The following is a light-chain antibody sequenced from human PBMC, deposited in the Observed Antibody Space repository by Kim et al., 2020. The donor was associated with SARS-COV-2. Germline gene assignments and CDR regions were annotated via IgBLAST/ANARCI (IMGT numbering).Light chain of an antibody. V-gene: IGKV1-5*01. Sequence: SPLSASVGDRVTITCRASQSISSWLAWYQQKPGKAPKLLIYDASSLESGVPSRFSGSGSGTEFTLTISSLQPDDFATYYCQQYSAFGPGTKVDIK. CDR1: QSISSW. CDR3: QQYSA. CDR2: DAS. J-gene: IGKJ3*01.